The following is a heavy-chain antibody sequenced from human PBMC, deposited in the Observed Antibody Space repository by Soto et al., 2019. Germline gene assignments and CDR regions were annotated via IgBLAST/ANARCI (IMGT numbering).Heavy chain of an antibody. D-gene: IGHD3-16*01. CDR2: INPSGGST. Sequence: QVQLVQSGAEVKKPGASVKVSCKASGFTFTSYYMHWVRQAPGQGLEWMGIINPSGGSTSYAQKFQGRVTMTRDTSTSTVYMELSSLRSEDTAVYYCARRGGSYTFFDYWGQGTLVTVSS. V-gene: IGHV1-46*01. CDR3: ARRGGSYTFFDY. CDR1: GFTFTSYY. J-gene: IGHJ4*02.